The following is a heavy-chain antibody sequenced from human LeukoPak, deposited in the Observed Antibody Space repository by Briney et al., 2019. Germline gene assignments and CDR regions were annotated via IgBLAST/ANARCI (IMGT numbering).Heavy chain of an antibody. Sequence: ASVKVSCKASGYTFTGYYMHWVRQAPGQGLEWMGWINPNSGGTNYAQKFQGRVTMTRDTSISTAYMELSRLRSDGTAVYYCARDLLNPDYKNYYYYMDVWGKGTTVTVSS. CDR1: GYTFTGYY. D-gene: IGHD4-11*01. V-gene: IGHV1-2*02. J-gene: IGHJ6*03. CDR3: ARDLLNPDYKNYYYYMDV. CDR2: INPNSGGT.